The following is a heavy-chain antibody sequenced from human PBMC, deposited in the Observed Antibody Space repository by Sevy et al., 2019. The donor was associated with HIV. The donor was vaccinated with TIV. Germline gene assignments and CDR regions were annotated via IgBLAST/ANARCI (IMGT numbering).Heavy chain of an antibody. CDR1: GFAFSDYA. CDR3: AKAHADCSGGTCYTAHHYYDMDV. V-gene: IGHV3-30*18. Sequence: GGSLRLSCAASGFAFSDYAMHWVRQAPGKGLEWVAAISYAGDNKYFADSVKGRFTVSKDNSKNTLYLEMNSLRAEDTAVYYCAKAHADCSGGTCYTAHHYYDMDVWGRGATVTVSS. CDR2: ISYAGDNK. J-gene: IGHJ6*02. D-gene: IGHD2-15*01.